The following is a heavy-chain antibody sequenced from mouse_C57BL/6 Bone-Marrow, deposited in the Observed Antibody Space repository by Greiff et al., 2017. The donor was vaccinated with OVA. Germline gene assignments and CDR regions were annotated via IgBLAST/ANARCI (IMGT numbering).Heavy chain of an antibody. CDR3: AREDYSNPYDAMDY. Sequence: DVMLVESGGGLVKPGGSLKLSCAASGFTFSSYAMSWVRQTPEKRLEWVATISDGGSYTYYPDNVKGRFTISRDNAKNNLYLQMSHLKSEDTAMYYCAREDYSNPYDAMDYWGQGTSVTVSS. V-gene: IGHV5-4*01. CDR1: GFTFSSYA. J-gene: IGHJ4*01. D-gene: IGHD2-5*01. CDR2: ISDGGSYT.